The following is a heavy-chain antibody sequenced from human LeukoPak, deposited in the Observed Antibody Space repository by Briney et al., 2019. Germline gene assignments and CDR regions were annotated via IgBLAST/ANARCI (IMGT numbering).Heavy chain of an antibody. CDR2: IYYSGST. CDR1: GGSISSGGYY. V-gene: IGHV4-31*03. Sequence: PSETLSLTCTVSGGSISSGGYYWSWIRQHPGKGLEWIGYIYYSGSTYYNPSPKSRVTISVDTSKNQFSLKLSSVTAADTAVYYCARAGGFFSLFGYWGQGTLVTVSS. D-gene: IGHD3-3*01. J-gene: IGHJ4*02. CDR3: ARAGGFFSLFGY.